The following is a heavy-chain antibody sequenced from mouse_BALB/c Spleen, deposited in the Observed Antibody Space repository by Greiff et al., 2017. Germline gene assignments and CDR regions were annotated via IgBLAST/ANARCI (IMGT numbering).Heavy chain of an antibody. CDR2: ISYDGSN. J-gene: IGHJ4*01. D-gene: IGHD2-2*01. Sequence: VQLKQSGPGLVKPSQSLSLTCSVTGYSITSGYYWNWIRQFPGNKLEWMGYISYDGSNNYNPSLKNRISITRDTSKNQFFLKLNSVTTEDTATYYCARANGYGYYYAMDYWGQGTSVTVSS. CDR3: ARANGYGYYYAMDY. V-gene: IGHV3-6*02. CDR1: GYSITSGYY.